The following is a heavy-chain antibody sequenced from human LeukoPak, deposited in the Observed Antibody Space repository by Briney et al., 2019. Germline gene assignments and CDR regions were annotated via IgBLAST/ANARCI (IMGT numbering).Heavy chain of an antibody. Sequence: GGSLRLSCAASGFTFSSYGMHWVRRAPGKGLDWVAYIRNDASNTYYADSVKGRVSISRDNSKNTVYLQMNSLIPEDTAVYYCAKRAGSAWSAGAWGQGTLVTVSS. V-gene: IGHV3-30*02. CDR3: AKRAGSAWSAGA. CDR2: IRNDASNT. D-gene: IGHD3-10*01. J-gene: IGHJ5*02. CDR1: GFTFSSYG.